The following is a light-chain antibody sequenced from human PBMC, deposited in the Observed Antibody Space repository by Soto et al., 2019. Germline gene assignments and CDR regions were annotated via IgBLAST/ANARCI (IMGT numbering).Light chain of an antibody. CDR3: QQYNYYSWT. Sequence: IQMTQSPSTQYESVGDRVTITCRASQSISSRLAWYQQKPGKAPKLLIYDASSLESEVPSRFSGSGSGTEFTLNISSLQPDDFATYYCQQYNYYSWTFGQGTKVDIK. J-gene: IGKJ1*01. V-gene: IGKV1-5*01. CDR1: QSISSR. CDR2: DAS.